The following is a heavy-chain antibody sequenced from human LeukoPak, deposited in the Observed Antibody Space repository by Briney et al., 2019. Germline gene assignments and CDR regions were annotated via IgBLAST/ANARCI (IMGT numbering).Heavy chain of an antibody. V-gene: IGHV3-9*01. CDR1: GFTFDDYA. Sequence: GGSLRLSCAASGFTFDDYAMHWVRHAPGKGLEWVSGISWNSGSIGYADSVKGRFTISRDNAKNSLYLQMNSLRAEDTALYYCAKGDPSYYDFWSGLFDYWGQGTLVTVSS. CDR2: ISWNSGSI. D-gene: IGHD3-3*01. J-gene: IGHJ4*02. CDR3: AKGDPSYYDFWSGLFDY.